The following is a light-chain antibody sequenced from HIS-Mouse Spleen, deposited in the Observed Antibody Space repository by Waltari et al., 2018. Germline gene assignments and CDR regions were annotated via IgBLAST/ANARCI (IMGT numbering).Light chain of an antibody. CDR2: DVS. CDR1: SSDVGGYNY. V-gene: IGLV2-11*01. J-gene: IGLJ3*02. Sequence: QSALTQPRSVSGSPGQSVTISCTGTSSDVGGYNYVSWYQQHPGKAPKHMIYDVSKRPSGVPDRFSGSQSGNAASLTISGLQAEDEADYYCCSYAGSYTWVFGGGTKLTVL. CDR3: CSYAGSYTWV.